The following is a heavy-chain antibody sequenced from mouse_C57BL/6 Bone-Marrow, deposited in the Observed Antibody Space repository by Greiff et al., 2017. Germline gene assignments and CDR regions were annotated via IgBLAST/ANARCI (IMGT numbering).Heavy chain of an antibody. CDR2: IDPSDSYT. Sequence: QVQLQQPGAELVKPGASVKLSCKASGYTFTSYWMQWVKQRPGQGLEWIGEIDPSDSYTNYNQKFKGKATLTVDTSSRTAYMQLSSLTSEDSAVYYCARTTTVVAEAYWGQGTLVTVSA. D-gene: IGHD1-1*01. V-gene: IGHV1-50*01. CDR3: ARTTTVVAEAY. J-gene: IGHJ3*01. CDR1: GYTFTSYW.